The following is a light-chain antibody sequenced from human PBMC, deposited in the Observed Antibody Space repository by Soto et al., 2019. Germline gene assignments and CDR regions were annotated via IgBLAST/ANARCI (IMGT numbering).Light chain of an antibody. CDR1: QFTSSY. V-gene: IGKV1-5*03. J-gene: IGKJ4*01. Sequence: DIQMTQSPSTLSASVGDRVTITCRASQFTSSYLAWYQQKPGKGPKLLIYQASSFESGVPSRFSGSGSGTEFTLTIRSLQPDDFATYYCQQYNSYPFPFGGGTKVEIK. CDR2: QAS. CDR3: QQYNSYPFP.